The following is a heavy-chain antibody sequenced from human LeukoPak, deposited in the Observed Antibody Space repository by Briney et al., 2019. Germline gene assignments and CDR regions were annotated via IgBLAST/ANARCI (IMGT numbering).Heavy chain of an antibody. Sequence: ASVKVSCKASGYTFTSYYMHWVRQAPGQGLEWMGIINPSGGSTSCAQKFQGRVTMTRDTSTSTVYMELSSLRSEDTAVYYCARGSVNTYYYYGMDVWGQGTTVTVSS. J-gene: IGHJ6*02. CDR1: GYTFTSYY. CDR2: INPSGGST. D-gene: IGHD4-11*01. CDR3: ARGSVNTYYYYGMDV. V-gene: IGHV1-46*01.